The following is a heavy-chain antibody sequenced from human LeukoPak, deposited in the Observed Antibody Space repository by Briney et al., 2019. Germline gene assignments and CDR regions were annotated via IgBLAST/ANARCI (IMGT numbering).Heavy chain of an antibody. V-gene: IGHV3-21*01. J-gene: IGHJ3*02. D-gene: IGHD1-26*01. CDR2: ISSGSKYI. CDR3: AREDSGSYDPGSFDI. Sequence: GGSLRLSCADSGFTFSSYSMIWVRQAPGKGLEWVSSISSGSKYIYNADSVKGRFTISRDNANSSLSLQMHSLRAEDTSVYYCAREDSGSYDPGSFDIWGQGTLVTVSS. CDR1: GFTFSSYS.